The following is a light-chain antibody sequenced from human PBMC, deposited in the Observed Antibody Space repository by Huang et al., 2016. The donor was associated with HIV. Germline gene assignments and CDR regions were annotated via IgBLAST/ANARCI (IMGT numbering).Light chain of an antibody. CDR2: SAS. J-gene: IGKJ2*01. Sequence: DIQMTQSPSSLSASVGDRVTITCRASQSIANYLNWYQQEPGNAPKLLIYSASTLQSGVPSRFSGSGSGTAFTLTISSLQPGDFASYFCQQAHIAPYTFGQGTKLDLK. V-gene: IGKV1-39*01. CDR1: QSIANY. CDR3: QQAHIAPYT.